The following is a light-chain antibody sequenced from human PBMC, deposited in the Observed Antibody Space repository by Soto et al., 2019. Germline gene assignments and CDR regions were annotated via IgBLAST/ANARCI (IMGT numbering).Light chain of an antibody. CDR1: QSAGSS. Sequence: EFVLSPSPASLSLSPGAAASLSCRASQSAGSSLAWYQHKPGQAPRLLIYDTSNSATGIPARVSGSGTGTGFTLTISSRGPEDYAVDDCQQRSDSLTVGGGTKGEIK. CDR2: DTS. J-gene: IGKJ4*01. V-gene: IGKV3-11*01. CDR3: QQRSDSLT.